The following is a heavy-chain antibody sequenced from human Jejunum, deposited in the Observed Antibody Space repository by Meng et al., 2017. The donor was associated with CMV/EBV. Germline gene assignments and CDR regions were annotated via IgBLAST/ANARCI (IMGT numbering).Heavy chain of an antibody. V-gene: IGHV2-5*02. CDR2: IYRGDDK. D-gene: IGHD1-26*01. J-gene: IGHJ4*02. CDR3: AHFVGGYYPSRPDY. CDR1: GFSPSTSGEG. Sequence: QITLKESGPTLVKPXXXXPLXXSXSGFSPSTSGEGVGWIRQPPGKALEWLALIYRGDDKRYSPSLNSRLTIAKDTSKNEVVLTLTNMGPIDTGTYYCAHFVGGYYPSRPDYWGQGTLVTVSS.